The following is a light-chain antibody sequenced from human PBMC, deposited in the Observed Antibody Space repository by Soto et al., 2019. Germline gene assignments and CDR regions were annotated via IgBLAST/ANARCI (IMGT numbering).Light chain of an antibody. Sequence: EIVLTQSPATLSLSPGERATLSCRASQSISSSLAWYQQKPGQAPRLLIYDASSRATGFPARFSGSGSGTDFTLTIGSLEPEDFAVYYCQRSSEWPRTFGQGTKV. CDR1: QSISSS. J-gene: IGKJ1*01. CDR2: DAS. V-gene: IGKV3-11*01. CDR3: QRSSEWPRT.